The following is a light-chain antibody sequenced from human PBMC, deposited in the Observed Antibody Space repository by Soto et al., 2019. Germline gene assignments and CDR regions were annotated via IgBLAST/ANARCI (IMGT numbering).Light chain of an antibody. CDR1: QSVSSN. Sequence: EIVMTQSPATLSVSPGERATLSCRASQSVSSNLAWYQQKPGQAPRLLISGASTRATGIPARFSGSESGTEFNPTNSILQSEACALYYRQQYNNWPYTFGHGTKVEIK. V-gene: IGKV3-15*01. J-gene: IGKJ2*01. CDR2: GAS. CDR3: QQYNNWPYT.